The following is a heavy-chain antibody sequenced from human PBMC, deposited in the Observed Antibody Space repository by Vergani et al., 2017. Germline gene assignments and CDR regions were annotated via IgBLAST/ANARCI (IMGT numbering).Heavy chain of an antibody. Sequence: VQLVESGGGLVKPGGSLRLSCAASGFTFSDYYMSWIRQAPGKGLEWVSAISCSGGSTYYADSVKGRFTISRDNSKNTLYLQMNSLRAEDTAVYYCAKYQDGCWSGCYSVGFDYWGQGTLVTVSS. CDR1: GFTFSDYY. CDR2: ISCSGGST. CDR3: AKYQDGCWSGCYSVGFDY. D-gene: IGHD3-3*01. V-gene: IGHV3-23*04. J-gene: IGHJ4*02.